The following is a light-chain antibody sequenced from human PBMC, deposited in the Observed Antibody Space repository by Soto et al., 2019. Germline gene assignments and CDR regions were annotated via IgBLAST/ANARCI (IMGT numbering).Light chain of an antibody. J-gene: IGKJ5*01. V-gene: IGKV3-20*01. CDR2: GAS. Sequence: DIVLTQAPSNLSLSPGDSATLSCRVSQYTNGRYVAWYQQRLGLAPSLLVYGASKRATAIPDRFRGSGSGSEFTLTISGLEPEDFAVYFYQRYGSSLTFGQGTRLEI. CDR1: QYTNGRY. CDR3: QRYGSSLT.